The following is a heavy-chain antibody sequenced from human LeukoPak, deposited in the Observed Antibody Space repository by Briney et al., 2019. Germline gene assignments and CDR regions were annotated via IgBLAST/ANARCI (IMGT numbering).Heavy chain of an antibody. V-gene: IGHV4-34*01. D-gene: IGHD2-2*01. J-gene: IGHJ1*01. Sequence: SETLSLTCAVYGGSFSGYYWSWIRQPPGKGLEWIGEINHSGSTNYNPSLKSRVTISVDTSKNQFSLKLSSVTAADTAVYYYARGGCSSTSCSRRRYFQHWGQGTLVTVSS. CDR3: ARGGCSSTSCSRRRYFQH. CDR2: INHSGST. CDR1: GGSFSGYY.